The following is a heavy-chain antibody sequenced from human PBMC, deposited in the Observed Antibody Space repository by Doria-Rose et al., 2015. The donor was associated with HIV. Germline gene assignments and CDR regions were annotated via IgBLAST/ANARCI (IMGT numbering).Heavy chain of an antibody. D-gene: IGHD3-16*01. J-gene: IGHJ4*02. CDR3: VMMPHY. Sequence: LPCTVSGASISSAHSWGWIRQPPGKGLEWIGSYYSSGRTYYNPSLKSRVTISADTSKNQFSLNLSSLTAADTAVYYCVMMPHYWGQGTQVTVSS. CDR1: GASISSAHS. V-gene: IGHV4-38-2*02. CDR2: YYSSGRT.